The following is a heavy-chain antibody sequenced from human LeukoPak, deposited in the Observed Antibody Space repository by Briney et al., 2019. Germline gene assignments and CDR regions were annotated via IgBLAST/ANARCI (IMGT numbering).Heavy chain of an antibody. D-gene: IGHD1-26*01. CDR1: GDSISSSFYY. Sequence: SETLSLTCTVSGDSISSSFYYWGWIRQPPGKGLEWIGSIYYSGSTYYNPSLKSRVTISVDTSKNQFSLKLSSVTAADTAVYYCARESTVAVGAIGLYYFDYWGQGTLVTVSS. J-gene: IGHJ4*02. V-gene: IGHV4-39*07. CDR2: IYYSGST. CDR3: ARESTVAVGAIGLYYFDY.